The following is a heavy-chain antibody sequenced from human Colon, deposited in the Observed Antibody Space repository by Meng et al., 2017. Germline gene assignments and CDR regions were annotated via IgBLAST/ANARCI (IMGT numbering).Heavy chain of an antibody. J-gene: IGHJ4*02. Sequence: QITLEETGPALVNPTHTIAITCTFSGFSLTTRGLSVALIRQPPGEALEWLALIYWDDDKRYSPSLKNRLAITKDTSKNQVVLTMTNMDPMDTGTYYCAHSPQGYFDYWGPGTLVTVSS. CDR3: AHSPQGYFDY. V-gene: IGHV2-5*02. CDR1: GFSLTTRGLS. CDR2: IYWDDDK.